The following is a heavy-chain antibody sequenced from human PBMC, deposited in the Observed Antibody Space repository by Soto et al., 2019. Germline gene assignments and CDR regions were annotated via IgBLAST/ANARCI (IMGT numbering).Heavy chain of an antibody. V-gene: IGHV3-7*01. CDR2: IKGDGSEQ. J-gene: IGHJ4*02. CDR1: GFALSSFW. D-gene: IGHD2-2*01. Sequence: EVQLVESGGDLVQPGGSLRLSCVASGFALSSFWMTWVRQAPGKGLEWVAKIKGDGSEQNYVDSVRDRFTISRDDAKNSVYVQKNSPRGDSMAVYYGTKNQVKGDDGGQGTLVTVSS. CDR3: TKNQVKGDD.